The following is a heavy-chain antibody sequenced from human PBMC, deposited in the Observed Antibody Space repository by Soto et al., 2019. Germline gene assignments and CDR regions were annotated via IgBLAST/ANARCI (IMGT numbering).Heavy chain of an antibody. Sequence: QVQLQESGPGLVKPSQTLSLTCTVSGGSISSGGYYWSWIRQHPGKGLERIGYIYYSGSTYYNPSLKSRVTKSVDTSKNQFSLKLSSVTAADTAVYYCARRRKRSGPGDTSLDYWGQGTLVTVSS. V-gene: IGHV4-31*03. CDR1: GGSISSGGYY. CDR2: IYYSGST. CDR3: ARRRKRSGPGDTSLDY. D-gene: IGHD2-15*01. J-gene: IGHJ4*02.